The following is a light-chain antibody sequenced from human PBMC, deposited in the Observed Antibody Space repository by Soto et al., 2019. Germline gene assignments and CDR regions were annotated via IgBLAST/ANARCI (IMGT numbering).Light chain of an antibody. V-gene: IGLV2-18*02. J-gene: IGLJ2*01. Sequence: QSALTQPPSVSGSPGQSVTISCTGTSSDVGSYNRVSWYQQPPGTAPKLMIYEVSNRPSGVPDRFSGSKSGNTASLTISGLRAEDEADYYCSSYTSSSTSVVFGGGTKVTVL. CDR3: SSYTSSSTSVV. CDR1: SSDVGSYNR. CDR2: EVS.